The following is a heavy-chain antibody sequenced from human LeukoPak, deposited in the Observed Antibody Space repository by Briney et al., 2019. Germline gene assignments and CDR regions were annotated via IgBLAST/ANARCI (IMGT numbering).Heavy chain of an antibody. CDR1: GGSISSGSYY. V-gene: IGHV4-39*01. J-gene: IGHJ4*02. CDR2: IYYTGGT. Sequence: SSETLSLTCTVSGGSISSGSYYWGWIRQPPGKGLEWIGSIYYTGGTYYNPSLKSRVTISVDTSKNQFSLNLTSVTAADTGVYFCARQYDYWGQGTLVTVSS. CDR3: ARQYDY.